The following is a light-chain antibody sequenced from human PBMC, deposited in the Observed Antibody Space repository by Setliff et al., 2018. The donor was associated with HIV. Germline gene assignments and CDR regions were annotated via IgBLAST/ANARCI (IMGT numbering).Light chain of an antibody. Sequence: QSALPQPASVSGSPGQAITISCTGTRSDVGGYNSVSWYQQLPGKAPKLIIYDVSKRPSGVSNRFPGSKSANTASLTISGLQAEDEADYYCSSYTSSSTYVFGTGTKVTVL. V-gene: IGLV2-14*01. J-gene: IGLJ1*01. CDR3: SSYTSSSTYV. CDR1: RSDVGGYNS. CDR2: DVS.